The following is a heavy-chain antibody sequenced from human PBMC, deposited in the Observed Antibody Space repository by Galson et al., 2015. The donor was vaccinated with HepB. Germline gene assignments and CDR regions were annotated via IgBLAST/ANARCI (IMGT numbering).Heavy chain of an antibody. V-gene: IGHV4-31*03. D-gene: IGHD6-13*01. J-gene: IGHJ5*02. CDR1: GGSISSGGYY. Sequence: TLSLTCTVSGGSISSGGYYWSWIRQHPGKGLEWIGYIYYSGSTYYNPSLKSRVTISVDTSKNQFSLKLSSVTAADTAVYYCARAERRTYSSSWYFGGNWFDPWGQGTLVTVSS. CDR2: IYYSGST. CDR3: ARAERRTYSSSWYFGGNWFDP.